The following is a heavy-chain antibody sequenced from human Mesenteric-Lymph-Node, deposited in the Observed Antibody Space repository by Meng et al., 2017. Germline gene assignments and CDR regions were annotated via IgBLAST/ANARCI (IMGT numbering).Heavy chain of an antibody. CDR3: AGGPPQWPVGFLWGS. Sequence: GSLRLSCTVSGGSISSSSYYWGWLRQPPGKGLEWIGSIYSSGSTYYNPYLKSRVTISVGTSKNQFPLKLSSVTAADTAVYYCAGGPPQWPVGFLWGSWGQGTLVTVSS. CDR1: GGSISSSSYY. J-gene: IGHJ5*02. V-gene: IGHV4-39*06. CDR2: IYSSGST. D-gene: IGHD6-19*01.